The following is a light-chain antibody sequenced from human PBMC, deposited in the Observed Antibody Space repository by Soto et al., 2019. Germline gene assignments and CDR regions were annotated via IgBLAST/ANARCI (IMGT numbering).Light chain of an antibody. CDR2: GAS. Sequence: DIVLTQSPGTLSSSPGGRATLSCRASQSVTDKYLAWYQQKPGQAPRLLIYGASSRATGIPDRFSGSGSGTDFTLTISRLEPEDVAMYYCHQYGRSPRGTFGQGTKVEIK. CDR3: HQYGRSPRGT. V-gene: IGKV3-20*01. J-gene: IGKJ1*01. CDR1: QSVTDKY.